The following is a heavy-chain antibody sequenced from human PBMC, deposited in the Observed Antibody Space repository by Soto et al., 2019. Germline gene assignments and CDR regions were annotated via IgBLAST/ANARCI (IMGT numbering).Heavy chain of an antibody. J-gene: IGHJ6*03. CDR2: IIPILGIA. CDR3: ARGTNTHYGALEGFYYYCYMDV. D-gene: IGHD4-17*01. Sequence: QVQLVQSGAEVKKPGSSVKVSCKASGGTFSSYTISWVRQAPGQGLEWMGRIIPILGIANYAQKFQGRVTITADKSTSTAYMELSSLRSEDTAVYYCARGTNTHYGALEGFYYYCYMDVWGKGTTVTVSS. V-gene: IGHV1-69*02. CDR1: GGTFSSYT.